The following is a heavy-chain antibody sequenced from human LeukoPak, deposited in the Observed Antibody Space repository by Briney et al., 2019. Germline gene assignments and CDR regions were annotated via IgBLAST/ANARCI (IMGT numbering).Heavy chain of an antibody. J-gene: IGHJ6*02. CDR3: ARDFPGTYYDFWSGSTNPGYYYYGMDV. Sequence: PGGSLRLSCAASGFTFSSYSMNWVRQAPGKGLEWVSYISSSSSTIYYADSVKGRFTISRDNAKNSLYLQMNSLRAEDTAVYYCARDFPGTYYDFWSGSTNPGYYYYGMDVWGQGTTVTVSS. CDR1: GFTFSSYS. CDR2: ISSSSSTI. D-gene: IGHD3-3*01. V-gene: IGHV3-48*01.